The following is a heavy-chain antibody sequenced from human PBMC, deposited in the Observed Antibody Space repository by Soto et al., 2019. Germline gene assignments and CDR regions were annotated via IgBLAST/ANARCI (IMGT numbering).Heavy chain of an antibody. V-gene: IGHV1-69*13. D-gene: IGHD2-2*01. CDR2: IIPIFGTA. CDR3: VRGPPYTNYAFARFDS. Sequence: GASVKVSCKASGDTFSSYGINWVRQAPGQGLEWMGGIIPIFGTAKYPQKFKGRVTITADESTGTVYMDLSSLSSEDTAVYYCVRGPPYTNYAFARFDSWGQGTQVTVSS. J-gene: IGHJ5*01. CDR1: GDTFSSYG.